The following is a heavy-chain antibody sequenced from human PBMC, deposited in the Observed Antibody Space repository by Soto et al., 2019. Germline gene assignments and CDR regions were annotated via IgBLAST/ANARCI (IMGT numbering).Heavy chain of an antibody. CDR1: GFSFSFSG. J-gene: IGHJ3*02. Sequence: QVHLVESGGGVVQPGRSLRLSCAASGFSFSFSGMHWVRQAPGKGLEWVAGLWYDGSSENYADSVKGRFTISRHNFQTTLHLQMDSLRVEDTAMYYCARGLDKVAGGAFDIWGQGTMVIVSS. D-gene: IGHD3-16*01. CDR2: LWYDGSSE. V-gene: IGHV3-33*01. CDR3: ARGLDKVAGGAFDI.